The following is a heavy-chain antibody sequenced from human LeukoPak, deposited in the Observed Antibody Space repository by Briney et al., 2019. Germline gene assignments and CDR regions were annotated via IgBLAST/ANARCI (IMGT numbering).Heavy chain of an antibody. CDR2: IYYSGST. J-gene: IGHJ3*02. CDR1: GGSISSNSNY. V-gene: IGHV4-39*01. Sequence: SETLSLTCTVSGGSISSNSNYWGWIRQPPGKGLEWIGSIYYSGSTYYNLSLKSRVTISVDTSKNQFSLNLSSVTAADTAVYYCARFRQFITMVRGVISAFDIWGQGTMVTVSS. CDR3: ARFRQFITMVRGVISAFDI. D-gene: IGHD3-10*01.